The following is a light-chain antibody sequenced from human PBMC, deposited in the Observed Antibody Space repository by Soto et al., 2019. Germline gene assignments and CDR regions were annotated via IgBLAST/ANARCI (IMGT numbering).Light chain of an antibody. CDR3: SSYPSTNTVL. CDR1: SSDVDDYNY. Sequence: QSALTQPASVSGSPGQSITISCTGTSSDVDDYNYVSWYQQHPGKAPKLIISDVSTRPSGVSSRFSGSKSDTTASLTISGHQYEAEDDYSCSSYPSTNTVLFGGGTKVTVL. CDR2: DVS. J-gene: IGLJ2*01. V-gene: IGLV2-14*03.